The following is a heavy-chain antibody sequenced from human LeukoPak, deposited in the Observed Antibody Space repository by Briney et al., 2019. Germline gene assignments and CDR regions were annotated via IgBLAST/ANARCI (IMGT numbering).Heavy chain of an antibody. D-gene: IGHD2-2*01. Sequence: PGGSLRLSCAASGFIFSSYEMNWVRQAPGKGLEWVSAISGSGSDTEYADSVKGRFTISRDNSKTTLYLQMSSLRVEDTAVYYCAKCSATCYANAFDIWGQGTMVTVSS. V-gene: IGHV3-23*01. CDR1: GFIFSSYE. J-gene: IGHJ3*02. CDR2: ISGSGSDT. CDR3: AKCSATCYANAFDI.